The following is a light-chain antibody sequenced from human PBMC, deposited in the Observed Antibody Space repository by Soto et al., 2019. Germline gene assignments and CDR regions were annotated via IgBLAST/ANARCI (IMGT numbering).Light chain of an antibody. V-gene: IGKV1-39*01. J-gene: IGKJ1*01. Sequence: DIQMTQSPSSLSVSVGDRVTITCRASQSISSYLNWYQQKPGKAPKLLIYAASSLQSGVPSRFSGSGSGTDFTLTISSLQPEDFATYDCQQSYSTPRPFGQGTEVDIK. CDR1: QSISSY. CDR3: QQSYSTPRP. CDR2: AAS.